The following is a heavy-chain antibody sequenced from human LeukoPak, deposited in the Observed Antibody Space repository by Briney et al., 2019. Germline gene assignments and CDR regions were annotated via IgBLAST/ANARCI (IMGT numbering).Heavy chain of an antibody. Sequence: GASVKVSCKASGYTFTGYYMHWVRQAPGQGLEWMGWINPNSGGTNYAQKFQGRVTMTRDTSISTAYMELSRLRSDDTAVYYRARVSTSCCYEIDYWGQGTLVTVSS. J-gene: IGHJ4*02. V-gene: IGHV1-2*02. CDR1: GYTFTGYY. CDR2: INPNSGGT. CDR3: ARVSTSCCYEIDY. D-gene: IGHD2-2*01.